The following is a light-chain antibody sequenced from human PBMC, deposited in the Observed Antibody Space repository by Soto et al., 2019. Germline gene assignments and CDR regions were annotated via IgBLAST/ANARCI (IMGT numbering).Light chain of an antibody. V-gene: IGKV3-20*01. J-gene: IGKJ2*01. CDR2: GAS. CDR1: XXXXXTX. Sequence: VLTQSPXXXXVSPXXXXXXXXXAXXXXXXTXXAWYQQKVGQAPRLLLYGASTRATGIPDRFSGSGSGTDFTLTITRLEPEDFAVYYCSHYGTSVPYTFGQGTKLEIK. CDR3: SHYGTSVPYT.